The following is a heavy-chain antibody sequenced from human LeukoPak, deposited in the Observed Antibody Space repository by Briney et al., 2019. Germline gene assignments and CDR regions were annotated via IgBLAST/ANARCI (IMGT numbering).Heavy chain of an antibody. V-gene: IGHV3-23*01. CDR3: TRNSGWYGIS. Sequence: AGPSLRPSCTVAASTLSSYEMSWFRQPPGKGLEWVSSIGYGGADSHYADSVKGRLTISRDNSKNTLYLQLSSLRADDTAVYYCTRNSGWYGISWGQGTLVTVSS. CDR1: ASTLSSYE. D-gene: IGHD6-19*01. CDR2: IGYGGADS. J-gene: IGHJ4*02.